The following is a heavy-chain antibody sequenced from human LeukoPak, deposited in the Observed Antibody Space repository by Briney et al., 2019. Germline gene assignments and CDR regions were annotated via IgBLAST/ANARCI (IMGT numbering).Heavy chain of an antibody. D-gene: IGHD5-12*01. Sequence: GASVRVSCKASGGTFSSYAISWVRQAPGQGLEWMGRIIPIFGTANYAQKFQGRVTITTDESTSTAYMELSSLRSEDTAVYYCARDWDKYGGYATAWGQGTLVAVSS. CDR2: IIPIFGTA. CDR3: ARDWDKYGGYATA. J-gene: IGHJ4*02. CDR1: GGTFSSYA. V-gene: IGHV1-69*05.